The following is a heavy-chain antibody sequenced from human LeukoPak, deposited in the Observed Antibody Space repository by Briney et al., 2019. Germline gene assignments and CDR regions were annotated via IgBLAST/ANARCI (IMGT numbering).Heavy chain of an antibody. CDR1: GFSLNGYW. CDR2: NNGDGSTT. Sequence: PGGSLRLSCVASGFSLNGYWMYWVRQAPGKGLMYISRNNGDGSTTNYADVVKGRFTMSRDNVKNTLYLQMNSLRVEDTAVYYCARDPRNVGLAPWGQGTLVTVSS. CDR3: ARDPRNVGLAP. D-gene: IGHD2-15*01. J-gene: IGHJ5*02. V-gene: IGHV3-74*01.